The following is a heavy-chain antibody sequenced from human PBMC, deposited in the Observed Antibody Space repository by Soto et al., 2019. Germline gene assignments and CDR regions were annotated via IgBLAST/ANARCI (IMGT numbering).Heavy chain of an antibody. Sequence: QVQLQESGPGLVKPSQTLSLTCTVSGDSISSGGYYWSWIRQHPGKGLEWIGYIYYSGSTYYNPSLKSRVIISVDTSKNQFSLKLSSVTAADTAVYHCARGSTVAAILFDYWGQGTLVTVSS. D-gene: IGHD2-15*01. CDR1: GDSISSGGYY. CDR3: ARGSTVAAILFDY. V-gene: IGHV4-31*03. CDR2: IYYSGST. J-gene: IGHJ4*02.